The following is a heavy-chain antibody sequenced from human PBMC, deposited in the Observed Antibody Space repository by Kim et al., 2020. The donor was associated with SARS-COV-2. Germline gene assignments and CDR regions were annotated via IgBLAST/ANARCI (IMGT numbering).Heavy chain of an antibody. J-gene: IGHJ4*02. D-gene: IGHD4-17*01. CDR3: ARGRGDYGDIFDY. V-gene: IGHV3-33*01. Sequence: YADSVKGRVTISRDNSKNTLYLQMNSLRAEDTAVYYCARGRGDYGDIFDYWGQGTLVTVSS.